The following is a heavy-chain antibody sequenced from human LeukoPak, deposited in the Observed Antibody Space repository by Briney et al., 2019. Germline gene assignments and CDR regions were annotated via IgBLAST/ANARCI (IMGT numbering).Heavy chain of an antibody. Sequence: GGSLRHSCAASGFTFSSYSMNWVRQAPGKGLEWVSYISSSGSTIYYADSVKGRFTISRDNAKNSLYLQMNSLRAEDTAVYYCAELGITMIGGVWGKGTTVTISS. CDR2: ISSSGSTI. V-gene: IGHV3-48*04. CDR1: GFTFSSYS. J-gene: IGHJ6*04. CDR3: AELGITMIGGV. D-gene: IGHD3-10*02.